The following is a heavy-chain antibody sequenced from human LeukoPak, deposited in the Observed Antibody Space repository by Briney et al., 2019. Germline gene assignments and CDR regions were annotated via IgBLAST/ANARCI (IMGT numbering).Heavy chain of an antibody. CDR3: AKARHGSSSWSFDY. J-gene: IGHJ4*02. CDR1: GFTFSSYA. D-gene: IGHD6-13*01. V-gene: IGHV3-23*01. Sequence: GGSLRLSCAASGFTFSSYAMSWVRQAPGKGLERVSAISGSGGSTYYADSVKGRFTISRGNSKNTLYLQMNSLRAEDTAVYYCAKARHGSSSWSFDYWGQGTLVTVSS. CDR2: ISGSGGST.